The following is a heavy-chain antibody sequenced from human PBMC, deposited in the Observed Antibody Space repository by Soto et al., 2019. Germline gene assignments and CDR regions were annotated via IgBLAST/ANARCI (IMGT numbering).Heavy chain of an antibody. D-gene: IGHD1-26*01. CDR1: GGSFSGYY. J-gene: IGHJ6*02. CDR3: ARGCGYYYGMDV. V-gene: IGHV4-34*01. Sequence: QVQLQQWGAGLLKPSETLSLTCAVYGGSFSGYYWSWIRQPPGKGLEWIGEINHSGSTNYNPSLKSRVTISVDTSKNQFALKLSSVTAADTAVYSCARGCGYYYGMDVWGQGTTVTFSS. CDR2: INHSGST.